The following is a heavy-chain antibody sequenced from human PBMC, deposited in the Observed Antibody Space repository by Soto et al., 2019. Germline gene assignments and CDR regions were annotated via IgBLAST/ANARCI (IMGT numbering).Heavy chain of an antibody. CDR1: GYTFTSYA. V-gene: IGHV1-3*01. J-gene: IGHJ4*02. Sequence: GASVKVSCKASGYTFTSYAMHWVRQAPGQRLEWMGWINAGNGNTKYSQKFQGGVTITTDTSATTPYMELSSLRSEDTAVYYCATNGDYGGFDCWGQRTLGTVSS. D-gene: IGHD4-17*01. CDR2: INAGNGNT. CDR3: ATNGDYGGFDC.